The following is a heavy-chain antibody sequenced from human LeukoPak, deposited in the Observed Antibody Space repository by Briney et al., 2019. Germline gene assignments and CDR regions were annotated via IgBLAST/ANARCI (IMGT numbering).Heavy chain of an antibody. V-gene: IGHV4-38-2*01. Sequence: SETLSLTCAVSGYSISSGYYWGWIRQPPGKGLEWIGSIYHSGSTYYNPSLKSRVTISVDTSKNQFSLKLSSVTAADTAVYYCAVGVPAAILGYWGQGTLVTVSS. CDR1: GYSISSGYY. CDR3: AVGVPAAILGY. CDR2: IYHSGST. D-gene: IGHD2-2*01. J-gene: IGHJ4*02.